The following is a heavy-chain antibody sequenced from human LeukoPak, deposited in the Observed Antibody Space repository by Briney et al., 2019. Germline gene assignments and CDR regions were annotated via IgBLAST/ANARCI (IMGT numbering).Heavy chain of an antibody. CDR3: ARGFPSTRWFDP. CDR2: ISSSSSPI. V-gene: IGHV3-48*01. J-gene: IGHJ5*02. CDR1: GFTFRGNS. Sequence: GGGLRLSCAASGFTFRGNSMSWGGQAQGKGGGGVLYISSSSSPIYYADSVKGRFTISRDDAKNSLYLQMNSLRAEDTAVYYCARGFPSTRWFDPWGQGTLVTVSS. D-gene: IGHD3-10*01.